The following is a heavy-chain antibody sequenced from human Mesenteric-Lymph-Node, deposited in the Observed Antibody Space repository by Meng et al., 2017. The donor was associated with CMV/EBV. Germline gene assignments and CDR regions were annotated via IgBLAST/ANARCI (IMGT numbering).Heavy chain of an antibody. CDR2: MNPNSGNT. D-gene: IGHD2-21*01. CDR1: GYTFTSYD. CDR3: ARDMGWGSPVAEDY. Sequence: VSVKVSCKASGYTFTSYDINWVRQATGQGLEWMGWMNPNSGNTGYAQKFQGRVTITRNTSISTAYMELSSLRSEDTAVYYCARDMGWGSPVAEDYWGQGTLVTVSS. V-gene: IGHV1-8*03. J-gene: IGHJ4*02.